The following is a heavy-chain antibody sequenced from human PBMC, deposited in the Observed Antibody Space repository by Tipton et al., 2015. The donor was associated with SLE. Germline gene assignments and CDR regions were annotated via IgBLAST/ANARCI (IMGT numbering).Heavy chain of an antibody. CDR2: IYTSGST. CDR1: GGSISSGSYY. Sequence: TLSLTCTVSGGSISSGSYYWSWIRQPAGKGLEWIGRIYTSGSTNYNPSLKSRVTISVDTSKNQFSLKLSSVTAADTAVYYCARHLDGGNSSYFDYWGQGTLVTVSS. CDR3: ARHLDGGNSSYFDY. D-gene: IGHD4-23*01. J-gene: IGHJ4*02. V-gene: IGHV4-61*02.